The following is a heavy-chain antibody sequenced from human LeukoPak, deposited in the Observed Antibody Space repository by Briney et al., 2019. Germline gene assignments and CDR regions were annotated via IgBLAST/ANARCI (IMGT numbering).Heavy chain of an antibody. D-gene: IGHD5-18*01. Sequence: PSETLSLTCTVSGGSISSSSYYWGWIRQPPGKGLEWIGSIYYSGSTYYNPSLMSRVTISVDTSKNQFSLKLSSVTAADTAVYYCASVDTAMVPDYWGQGTLVTVSS. CDR2: IYYSGST. V-gene: IGHV4-39*01. CDR3: ASVDTAMVPDY. J-gene: IGHJ4*02. CDR1: GGSISSSSYY.